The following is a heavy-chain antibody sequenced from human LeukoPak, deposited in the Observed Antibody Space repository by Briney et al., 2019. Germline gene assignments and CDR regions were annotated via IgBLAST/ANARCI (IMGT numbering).Heavy chain of an antibody. Sequence: SVKVSCKASGYTFTSYGISWVRQAPGQGLEWMGRIIPILGIANYAQKFQGRVTITADKSTSTAYMELSSLRSEDTAVYYCAREDSSGLSAFDIWGQGTMVTVSS. CDR2: IIPILGIA. CDR3: AREDSSGLSAFDI. D-gene: IGHD3-22*01. CDR1: GYTFTSYG. J-gene: IGHJ3*02. V-gene: IGHV1-69*04.